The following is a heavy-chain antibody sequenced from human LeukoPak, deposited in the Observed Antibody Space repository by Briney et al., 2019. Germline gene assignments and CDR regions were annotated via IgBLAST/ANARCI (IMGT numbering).Heavy chain of an antibody. D-gene: IGHD2-8*01. Sequence: SETLSLTCTVSDGSITSSTYYWGWIRQPPGKGLEWIAYIYYSGSTYYNPSLKSRVTISVDTSKNQFSLKLSSVTAADTAVYYCARRQMAVDAFDIWGQGTMVTVSS. V-gene: IGHV4-39*01. J-gene: IGHJ3*02. CDR2: IYYSGST. CDR3: ARRQMAVDAFDI. CDR1: DGSITSSTYY.